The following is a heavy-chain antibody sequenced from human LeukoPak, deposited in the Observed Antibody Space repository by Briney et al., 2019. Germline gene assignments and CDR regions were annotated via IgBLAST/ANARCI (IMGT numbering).Heavy chain of an antibody. CDR2: INPNTGGI. J-gene: IGHJ4*02. CDR3: ARDPYSNYFDY. Sequence: ASMKVSCKSSGYTFTGYYMHWVRXAPGQXLEXMGXINPNTGGINYAQKFQGRVTMTRNTSISAAYMELSRLRSDDTAVYYCARDPYSNYFDYWGQGTLVTVSS. CDR1: GYTFTGYY. V-gene: IGHV1-2*02. D-gene: IGHD5-18*01.